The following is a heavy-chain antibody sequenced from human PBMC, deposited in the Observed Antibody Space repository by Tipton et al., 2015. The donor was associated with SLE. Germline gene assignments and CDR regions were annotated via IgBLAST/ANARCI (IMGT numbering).Heavy chain of an antibody. CDR3: ARGVTMVVDFDI. Sequence: TLSLTCNVSGGSISSGGYYWSWIRQHPGKGLEWIGYTYYSGSPYYNPSLKSRVTISVDTSKNQFSLKLSSVTAADTAVYYCARGVTMVVDFDIWGQGTMVTVPS. CDR1: GGSISSGGYY. CDR2: TYYSGSP. D-gene: IGHD4-23*01. J-gene: IGHJ3*02. V-gene: IGHV4-31*03.